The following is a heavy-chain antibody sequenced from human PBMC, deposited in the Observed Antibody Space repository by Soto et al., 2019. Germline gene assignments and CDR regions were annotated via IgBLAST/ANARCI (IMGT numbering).Heavy chain of an antibody. CDR1: GYTFTSYG. D-gene: IGHD3-10*01. V-gene: IGHV1-18*01. CDR3: ARDGYYYGSGSYYNSGP. J-gene: IGHJ5*02. CDR2: ISAYNGNT. Sequence: ASVKVSCKASGYTFTSYGISWVRQAPGQGLEWMGWISAYNGNTNYAQKLQGRVTMTTDTSTSSAYMELRSLRSDDTAVYYCARDGYYYGSGSYYNSGPWGQGTLVTVSS.